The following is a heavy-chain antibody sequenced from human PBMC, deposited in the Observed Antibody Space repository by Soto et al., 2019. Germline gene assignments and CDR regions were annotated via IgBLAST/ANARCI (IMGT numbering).Heavy chain of an antibody. Sequence: GGSLRLSCAASGFTFTRSSMNWVRQAPGKGLEWVSSISSTTNYIYYGDSMKGRFTISRDNAKNSLYLEMNSLRAEDTAVYYCARESEDLTSNFDYWGQGTLVTVSS. CDR2: ISSTTNYI. CDR3: ARESEDLTSNFDY. J-gene: IGHJ4*02. V-gene: IGHV3-21*06. CDR1: GFTFTRSS.